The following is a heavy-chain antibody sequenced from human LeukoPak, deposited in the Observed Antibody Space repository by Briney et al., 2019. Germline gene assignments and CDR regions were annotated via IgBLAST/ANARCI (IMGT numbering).Heavy chain of an antibody. D-gene: IGHD3-22*01. CDR2: LYSGGAS. J-gene: IGHJ4*02. Sequence: GGSLRLSCAASGFSVSRIYMSWVRQAPGKGLEWVSILYSGGASYYADSVRGRFTISRDNGKNTLFLQMNSLEVDDTAVYYCARSYSGYNSALFDYWGQGALVTVSS. V-gene: IGHV3-53*01. CDR3: ARSYSGYNSALFDY. CDR1: GFSVSRIY.